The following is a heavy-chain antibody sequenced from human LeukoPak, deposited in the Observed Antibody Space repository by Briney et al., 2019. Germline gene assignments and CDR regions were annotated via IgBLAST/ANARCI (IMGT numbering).Heavy chain of an antibody. Sequence: GSSVKVSCKASGGTFSSYAISWVRQAPGQGLEWMGGITPMIGTAKYAQKFQGRVTITADESTSTAYMELSSLRSEDTAVYYCARDSSEFRSLIPHWGQGTLVTVSS. D-gene: IGHD2-21*01. J-gene: IGHJ1*01. CDR2: ITPMIGTA. CDR1: GGTFSSYA. CDR3: ARDSSEFRSLIPH. V-gene: IGHV1-69*01.